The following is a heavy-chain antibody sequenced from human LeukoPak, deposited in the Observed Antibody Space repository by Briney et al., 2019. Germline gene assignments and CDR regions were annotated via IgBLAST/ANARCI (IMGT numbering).Heavy chain of an antibody. V-gene: IGHV4-31*03. Sequence: SETLSLTCTVSGGSISSGGYYWSWIRQHPGKGLERIGYIYYSGSTYYNPSLKSRVTISVDTSKNQFSLKLSSVTAADTAVYYCARGGKGHWFDPWGQGTLVTVSS. CDR3: ARGGKGHWFDP. J-gene: IGHJ5*02. CDR2: IYYSGST. CDR1: GGSISSGGYY. D-gene: IGHD4-23*01.